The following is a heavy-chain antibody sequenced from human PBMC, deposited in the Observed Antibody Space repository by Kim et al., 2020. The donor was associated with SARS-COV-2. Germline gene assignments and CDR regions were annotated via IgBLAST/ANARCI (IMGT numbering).Heavy chain of an antibody. CDR1: GFTFSSYW. CDR2: IKQDGNQT. J-gene: IGHJ3*02. CDR3: ARDGDLYSSGKDAFDI. V-gene: IGHV3-7*01. Sequence: GGSLRLSCSASGFTFSSYWMHWVRQAPGKGLMWVSNIKQDGNQTYYVDSVKGRFTISRDNAKNSLYLQMNSLRAEDTAVYYCARDGDLYSSGKDAFDIWGEGTMVTASS. D-gene: IGHD6-19*01.